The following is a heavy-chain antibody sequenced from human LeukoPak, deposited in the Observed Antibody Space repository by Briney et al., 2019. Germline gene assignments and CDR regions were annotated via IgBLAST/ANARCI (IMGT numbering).Heavy chain of an antibody. CDR2: ISAYNGNT. CDR3: AMGRHYYYDSSGYGY. D-gene: IGHD3-22*01. Sequence: ASVKVSCKASGYTFTSYGISWVRQAPEQGLEWMGWISAYNGNTNYAQKLQGRVTMTTDTSTSTAYMELRSLRSDDTAVYYCAMGRHYYYDSSGYGYWGQGTLVTVSS. J-gene: IGHJ4*02. CDR1: GYTFTSYG. V-gene: IGHV1-18*01.